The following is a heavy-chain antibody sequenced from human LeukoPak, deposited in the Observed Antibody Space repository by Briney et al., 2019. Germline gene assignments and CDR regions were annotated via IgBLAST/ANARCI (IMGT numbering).Heavy chain of an antibody. J-gene: IGHJ4*02. CDR3: ARGYCSSTSWSYYFDY. V-gene: IGHV4-31*03. Sequence: SETLSLTCTLAGGSITSVDYYWSWIRQHPGKGLDWIGYIYYSGSPYYNPSLKSRVTISVDTSTHQFSLKLSSVTAADTAVYYCARGYCSSTSWSYYFDYWGQGTLVTVSS. CDR2: IYYSGSP. CDR1: GGSITSVDYY. D-gene: IGHD2-2*01.